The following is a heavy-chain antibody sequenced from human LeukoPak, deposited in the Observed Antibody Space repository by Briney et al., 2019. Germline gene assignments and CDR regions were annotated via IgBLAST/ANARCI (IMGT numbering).Heavy chain of an antibody. CDR1: GGSISSYY. CDR3: ASGPAPPYYYYYGMDV. Sequence: ETLSLTCTVSGGSISSYYWSWIRQPPGKGLEWIGYIYYSGSTNYNPSLKSRVTISVDTSKNQFSLKLSSVTAADTAVYYCASGPAPPYYYYYGMDVWGQGTTVTVSS. J-gene: IGHJ6*02. CDR2: IYYSGST. V-gene: IGHV4-59*08.